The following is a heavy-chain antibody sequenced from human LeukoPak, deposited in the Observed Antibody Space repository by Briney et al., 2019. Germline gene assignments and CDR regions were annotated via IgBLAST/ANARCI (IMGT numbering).Heavy chain of an antibody. J-gene: IGHJ6*03. V-gene: IGHV1-18*01. CDR3: ARRSGDYDFWSGHNYYYMDV. D-gene: IGHD3-3*01. CDR1: GYTFTSYG. Sequence: GASVKVSCKASGYTFTSYGISWVRQAPGQGLEWMGWISAYNGNTNYAQKLQGRVTMTTDTSTSTAYMELRSLRSDDTAVYYCARRSGDYDFWSGHNYYYMDVWGKGTTVTVSS. CDR2: ISAYNGNT.